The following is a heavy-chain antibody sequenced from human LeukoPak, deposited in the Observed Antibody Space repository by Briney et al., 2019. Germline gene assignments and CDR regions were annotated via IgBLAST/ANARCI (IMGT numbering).Heavy chain of an antibody. V-gene: IGHV4-34*01. J-gene: IGHJ4*02. CDR3: ASARSIAARPTLYYFDY. CDR2: INHSGST. CDR1: GGSFSGYY. Sequence: SETLSLTCAVYGGSFSGYYWSWIRQPPGKGLEWIGEINHSGSTNYNPSLKSRVTISVDTSKNQFSLKLSSVTAADTAVYYCASARSIAARPTLYYFDYWGQGTLVTVSS. D-gene: IGHD6-6*01.